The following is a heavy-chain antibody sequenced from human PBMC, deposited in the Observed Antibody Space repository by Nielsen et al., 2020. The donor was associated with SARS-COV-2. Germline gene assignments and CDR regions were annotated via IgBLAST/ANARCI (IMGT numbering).Heavy chain of an antibody. CDR3: ARDGYCSSTSCSNWFDP. D-gene: IGHD2-2*03. Sequence: ASVKVSCKASGYTFTSYDINWVRQATGQGLEWMGWMNPNSGNTGYAQKFQGRVTMTRNTSISTAYMELSSLRSEDTAVYYCARDGYCSSTSCSNWFDPWGQGTLVTVSS. J-gene: IGHJ5*02. CDR1: GYTFTSYD. V-gene: IGHV1-8*01. CDR2: MNPNSGNT.